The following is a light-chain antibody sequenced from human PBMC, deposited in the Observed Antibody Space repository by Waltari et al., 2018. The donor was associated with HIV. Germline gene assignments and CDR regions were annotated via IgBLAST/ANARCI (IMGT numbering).Light chain of an antibody. CDR3: QKYNSAPWT. CDR2: AAS. Sequence: DLQMTQSPYSLSASVGDRVTITCRASQGISNYLAWYQQKPGKVPKLLIYAASTLQSGVPSRFSGSGSGTDFTLTISSLQPEDGATYYCQKYNSAPWTFGQGTKVEIK. CDR1: QGISNY. V-gene: IGKV1-27*01. J-gene: IGKJ1*01.